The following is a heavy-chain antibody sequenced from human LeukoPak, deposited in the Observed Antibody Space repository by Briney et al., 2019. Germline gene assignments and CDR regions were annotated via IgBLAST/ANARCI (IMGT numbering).Heavy chain of an antibody. CDR1: GITSGSNA. D-gene: IGHD6-19*01. V-gene: IGHV3-23*01. CDR2: ISGSGVST. Sequence: GGSLRLSCAASGITSGSNAMSWVRQAPGKGLEWVAAISGSGVSTFYADSVKGRFTISRDNSKNTLYLQMNSLRADDTAVYYCASSSSGWYKFDYWGQGTLVSVSS. CDR3: ASSSSGWYKFDY. J-gene: IGHJ4*02.